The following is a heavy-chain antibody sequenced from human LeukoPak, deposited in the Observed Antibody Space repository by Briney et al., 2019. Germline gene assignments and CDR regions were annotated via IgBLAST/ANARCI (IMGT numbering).Heavy chain of an antibody. D-gene: IGHD3-10*01. CDR1: VYTFTSYY. V-gene: IGHV1-46*01. J-gene: IGHJ4*02. CDR3: ARDYYYGSGSYSPFDY. CDR2: INPSGSNT. Sequence: ASVKVSCKASVYTFTSYYMHWVRQAPGQGLEWMGIINPSGSNTNYAQKLQGRVTMTTDTSTSTAYMELRSLRSDDTAVYYCARDYYYGSGSYSPFDYWGQGTLVTVSS.